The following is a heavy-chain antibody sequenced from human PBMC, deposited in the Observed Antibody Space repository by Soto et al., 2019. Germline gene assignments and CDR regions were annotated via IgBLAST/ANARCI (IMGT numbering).Heavy chain of an antibody. Sequence: EVQVVESGGGLVQPGGSLRLSCVASGFNFSTYWMHWVRQAPGKGLVWVSRIKFDGSTTSYADSVKGRFTISRDNAKNTVYLQMNSLRAEDTGVYYCARGIRNYYGVDVWGQGTTVTVSS. D-gene: IGHD5-18*01. J-gene: IGHJ6*02. CDR1: GFNFSTYW. CDR3: ARGIRNYYGVDV. CDR2: IKFDGSTT. V-gene: IGHV3-74*01.